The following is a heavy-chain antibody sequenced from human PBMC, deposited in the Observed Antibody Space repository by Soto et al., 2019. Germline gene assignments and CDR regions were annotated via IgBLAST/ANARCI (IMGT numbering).Heavy chain of an antibody. CDR3: ARDLLSPMVVAATLNAFDI. Sequence: GGSLRLSCAASGFTFSSYWMSWVRQAPGKGLEWVANIKQDGSEKYYVDSVKGRFTISRDNAKNSLYLQMNSLRAEDTAVYYCARDLLSPMVVAATLNAFDIWGQGTMVTVSS. J-gene: IGHJ3*02. CDR2: IKQDGSEK. D-gene: IGHD2-15*01. CDR1: GFTFSSYW. V-gene: IGHV3-7*01.